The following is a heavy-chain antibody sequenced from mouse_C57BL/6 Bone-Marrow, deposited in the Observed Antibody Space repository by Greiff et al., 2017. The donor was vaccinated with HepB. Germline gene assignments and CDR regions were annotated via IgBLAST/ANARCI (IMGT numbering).Heavy chain of an antibody. J-gene: IGHJ1*03. CDR2: IDPSDSYT. CDR1: GYTFTSYW. Sequence: VQLQQPGAELVKPGASVKLSCKASGYTFTSYWMQWVKQRPGQGLEWIGEIDPSDSYTNYNQKFKGKATLTVDTSSSTAYMQLSSLTSEDSAVYYCARYSYRYFDVWGTGTTVTVSS. CDR3: ARYSYRYFDV. D-gene: IGHD6-5*01. V-gene: IGHV1-50*01.